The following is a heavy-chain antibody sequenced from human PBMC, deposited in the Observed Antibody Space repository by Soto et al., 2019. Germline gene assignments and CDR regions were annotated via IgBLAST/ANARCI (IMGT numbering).Heavy chain of an antibody. Sequence: QITLKESGPTLVKPTQTLTLTCTFSGFSLSTSGVGVGWIRQPPGKALEWLALIYWDDDKRYSPSLKSRLTIXXDXSXXQVVLTMTNMDPVDTATYYCAHRPRGSYLDYYFDYWGQGTLVTVSS. CDR1: GFSLSTSGVG. D-gene: IGHD1-26*01. V-gene: IGHV2-5*02. J-gene: IGHJ4*02. CDR2: IYWDDDK. CDR3: AHRPRGSYLDYYFDY.